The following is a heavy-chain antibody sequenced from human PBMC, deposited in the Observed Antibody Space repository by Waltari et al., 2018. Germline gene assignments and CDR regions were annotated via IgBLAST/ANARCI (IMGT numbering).Heavy chain of an antibody. CDR3: ASTVLRFLEWRRDSYYMDV. V-gene: IGHV1-69*12. J-gene: IGHJ6*03. D-gene: IGHD3-3*01. CDR1: GGTFSSYA. CDR2: TIPIFGTA. Sequence: QVQLVQSGAEVKKPGSSVKVSCKASGGTFSSYAISWVRQAPGQGLEWMGGTIPIFGTANYAQKFQGRVTITADESTSTAYMELSSLRSEDTAVYYCASTVLRFLEWRRDSYYMDVWGKGTTVTISS.